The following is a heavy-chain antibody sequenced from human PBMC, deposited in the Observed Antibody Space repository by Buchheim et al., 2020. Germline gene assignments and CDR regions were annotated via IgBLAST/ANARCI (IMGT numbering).Heavy chain of an antibody. J-gene: IGHJ4*02. CDR1: GFTFSSYW. CDR3: ARGIPAAAS. V-gene: IGHV3-7*01. D-gene: IGHD2-2*01. CDR2: INHDGSAT. Sequence: EVQLVESGGGLVQPGGSLRLSCAASGFTFSSYWMTWVRQAPGKGLEWVANINHDGSATYYVDSLKGRFTISRDNAQSSLFLQMNSLRAGDTAVYYCARGIPAAASWGQGTL.